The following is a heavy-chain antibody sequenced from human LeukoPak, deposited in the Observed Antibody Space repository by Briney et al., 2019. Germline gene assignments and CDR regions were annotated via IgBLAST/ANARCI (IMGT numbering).Heavy chain of an antibody. Sequence: PSGTLSFTCAVYGGSFSGYYWSWIRQPPGKGLEWIGEINHSGSTNCNPSLKSRVTISVDTSKNQLSLKLSSVTAADTAVYYCARAWISGWFDPWGQGTLVTVSS. J-gene: IGHJ5*02. D-gene: IGHD6-25*01. V-gene: IGHV4-34*01. CDR1: GGSFSGYY. CDR3: ARAWISGWFDP. CDR2: INHSGST.